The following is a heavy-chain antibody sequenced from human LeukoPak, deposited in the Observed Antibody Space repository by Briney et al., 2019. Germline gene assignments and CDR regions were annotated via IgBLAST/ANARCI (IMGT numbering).Heavy chain of an antibody. CDR2: MNPNSGNT. D-gene: IGHD6-19*01. CDR1: GYTFTSYD. J-gene: IGHJ4*02. CDR3: ARTGGGYSSGTTYYFDY. V-gene: IGHV1-8*01. Sequence: ASVKVSCKASGYTFTSYDINWVRQATGQGLEWMGWMNPNSGNTGYAQKFQGRVTMTRNTSISTAYMELSSLRSGDTAVYYCARTGGGYSSGTTYYFDYWGQGTLVTVSS.